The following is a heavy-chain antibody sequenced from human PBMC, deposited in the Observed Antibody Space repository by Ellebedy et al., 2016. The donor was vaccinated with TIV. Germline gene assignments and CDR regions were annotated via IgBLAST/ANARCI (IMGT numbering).Heavy chain of an antibody. V-gene: IGHV1-24*01. CDR3: ARGSIVGATNKGRFDY. CDR2: FDPEDGET. D-gene: IGHD1-26*01. J-gene: IGHJ4*02. CDR1: GYTLTELS. Sequence: ASVKVSCXVSGYTLTELSMHWVRQAPGKGLEWMGGFDPEDGETIYAQKFQGRVTMTEDTSTDTAYMELSSLRSEDTAVYYCARGSIVGATNKGRFDYWGQGTLVTVSS.